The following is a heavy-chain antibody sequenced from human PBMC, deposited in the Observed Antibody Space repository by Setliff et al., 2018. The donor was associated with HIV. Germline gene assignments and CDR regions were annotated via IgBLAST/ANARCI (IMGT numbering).Heavy chain of an antibody. CDR1: GFTFGNYW. V-gene: IGHV3-74*01. Sequence: LRLSCAASGFTFGNYWMHWVRQAPGKGLVWVSRINSDGSSTSYADSVKGRFTISRDNAKNSLYLQMNSLRAEDTAVYYCARGYCSSTSCLYYFDYWGQGTLVTVS. J-gene: IGHJ4*02. CDR2: INSDGSST. D-gene: IGHD2-2*01. CDR3: ARGYCSSTSCLYYFDY.